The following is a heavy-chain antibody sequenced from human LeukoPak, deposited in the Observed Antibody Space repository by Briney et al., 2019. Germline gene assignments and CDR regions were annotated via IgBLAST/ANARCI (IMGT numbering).Heavy chain of an antibody. CDR3: ARDDYDILTGYQYYFDY. D-gene: IGHD3-9*01. CDR2: ISYDGSNK. J-gene: IGHJ4*02. CDR1: GFTFSSYA. Sequence: PGRSLRLSCAASGFTFSSYAMHWVRQAPGKGLEWVAVISYDGSNKYYADSVKGRFTISRDNAKNSLYLQMNSLRAEDTAVYYCARDDYDILTGYQYYFDYWGQGTLVTVSS. V-gene: IGHV3-30-3*01.